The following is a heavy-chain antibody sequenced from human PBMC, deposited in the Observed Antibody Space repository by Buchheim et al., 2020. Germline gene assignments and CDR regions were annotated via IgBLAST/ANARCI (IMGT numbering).Heavy chain of an antibody. CDR1: GFTFSGSA. Sequence: EVQLVESGGGLVQPGGSLKLSCAASGFTFSGSAIHWVRQATGKGLEWVGRIRSKANTYATAYAASVKGRFTISRDDSKHTAYLQMNSLKTEDTAVYYCTSNNWNDVDPYYDYFDYWGQGTL. CDR2: IRSKANTYAT. CDR3: TSNNWNDVDPYYDYFDY. V-gene: IGHV3-73*02. J-gene: IGHJ4*02. D-gene: IGHD1-20*01.